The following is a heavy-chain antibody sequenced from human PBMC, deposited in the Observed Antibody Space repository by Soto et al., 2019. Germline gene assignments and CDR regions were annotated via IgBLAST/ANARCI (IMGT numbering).Heavy chain of an antibody. D-gene: IGHD3-10*01. CDR1: GGSFSGYY. V-gene: IGHV4-34*01. J-gene: IGHJ5*02. Sequence: SETLSLTCAVYGGSFSGYYWSWIRQPPGKGLEWIGEINHSGSTNYNPSIKSRVTISVVTSKNQFSLKLSSVTAADTAVYYCARGPSRMVRGVTNWFDPWGQGTLVTVSS. CDR3: ARGPSRMVRGVTNWFDP. CDR2: INHSGST.